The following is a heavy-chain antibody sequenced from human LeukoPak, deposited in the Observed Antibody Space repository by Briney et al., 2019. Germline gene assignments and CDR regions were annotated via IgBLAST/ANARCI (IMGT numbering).Heavy chain of an antibody. CDR2: MNPNSGNT. CDR3: ARGQGTGYSSSWYDY. CDR1: GYTFTGYY. J-gene: IGHJ4*02. Sequence: ASVKVSCKASGYTFTGYYMHWVRQATGQGLEWMGWMNPNSGNTGYAQKFQGRVTMTRNTSISTAYMELSSLRSEDTAVYYCARGQGTGYSSSWYDYWGQGTLVTVSS. D-gene: IGHD6-13*01. V-gene: IGHV1-8*02.